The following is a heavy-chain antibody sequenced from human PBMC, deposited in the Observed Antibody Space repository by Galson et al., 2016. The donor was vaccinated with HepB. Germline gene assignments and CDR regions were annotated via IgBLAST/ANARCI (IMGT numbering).Heavy chain of an antibody. CDR2: IYSTGST. CDR3: ARGTPWRAFDF. V-gene: IGHV4-4*07. Sequence: ETLSLTCTVSGGSISNYYWSWIRQPAGKGLEWIGRIYSTGSTNYNPSLKSRVTMSVDTSKNQFSLILSSVSAAATAVYYGARGTPWRAFDFWGQGTMLTVSS. D-gene: IGHD1-14*01. CDR1: GGSISNYY. J-gene: IGHJ3*01.